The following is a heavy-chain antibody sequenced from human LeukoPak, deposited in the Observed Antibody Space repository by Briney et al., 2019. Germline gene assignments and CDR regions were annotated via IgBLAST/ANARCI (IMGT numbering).Heavy chain of an antibody. CDR2: IYYSGST. CDR1: GGSISSYY. CDR3: ARWTGWGYDILTGYYAFDI. V-gene: IGHV4-59*01. D-gene: IGHD3-9*01. J-gene: IGHJ3*02. Sequence: PSETLSLTCTVSGGSISSYYWSWIRQPPGKGLEWIGYIYYSGSTNYNPSLKSRVTISVDTSKNQFSLKLSSVTAADTAVYYCARWTGWGYDILTGYYAFDIWGQGTMVIVSS.